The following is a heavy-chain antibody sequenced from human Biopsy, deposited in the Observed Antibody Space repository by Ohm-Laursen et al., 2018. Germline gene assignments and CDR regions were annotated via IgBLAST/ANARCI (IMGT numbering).Heavy chain of an antibody. D-gene: IGHD6-19*01. CDR3: ARSGWPEKDAFDI. V-gene: IGHV3-53*01. CDR2: IYSGGST. J-gene: IGHJ3*02. CDR1: GFTVSSNY. Sequence: SLRLSCAASGFTVSSNYMSWVRQAPGKGLEWVSVIYSGGSTYYADSVKGRFTISRDNSKNTLYLQMNSLRAEDTAVYYCARSGWPEKDAFDIWGQGTMVTASS.